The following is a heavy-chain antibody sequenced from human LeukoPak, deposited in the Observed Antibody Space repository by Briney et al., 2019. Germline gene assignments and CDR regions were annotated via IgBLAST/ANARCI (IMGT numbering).Heavy chain of an antibody. V-gene: IGHV3-48*03. Sequence: GGSLRLSCAASGFTFSSYEMNWVRRAPGKGLEWVSYISSSGSTIYYADSVKGRFTISRDNAKNSLYLQMNSLRAEDTAVYYCARDRMVRGAPAPYFDYWGQGTLVTVSS. D-gene: IGHD3-10*01. CDR3: ARDRMVRGAPAPYFDY. CDR1: GFTFSSYE. CDR2: ISSSGSTI. J-gene: IGHJ4*02.